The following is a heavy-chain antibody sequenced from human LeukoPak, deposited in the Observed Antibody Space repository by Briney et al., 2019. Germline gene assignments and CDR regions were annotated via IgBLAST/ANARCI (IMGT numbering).Heavy chain of an antibody. V-gene: IGHV3-23*01. CDR1: GFTFTSYA. Sequence: GGSLRLSCAASGFTFTSYAMIWVRQAPGKGLEWVSAISGSGGSTYYADSLKGRFTISRDNSKNTLYLQMNSLRAEDTAVYYCARDGDSSSWSVYWGQGTLVTVSS. CDR2: ISGSGGST. D-gene: IGHD6-13*01. CDR3: ARDGDSSSWSVY. J-gene: IGHJ4*02.